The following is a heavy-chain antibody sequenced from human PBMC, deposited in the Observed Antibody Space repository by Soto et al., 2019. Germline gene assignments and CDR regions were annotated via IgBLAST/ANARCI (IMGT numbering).Heavy chain of an antibody. D-gene: IGHD3-22*01. CDR3: AHSRPLVVVNYGSDAFDI. J-gene: IGHJ3*02. CDR1: GFSLSTSGVG. V-gene: IGHV2-5*02. CDR2: IYWDDDK. Sequence: QITLKESGPTLVKPTQTLTLTCTFSGFSLSTSGVGVGWIRQPPGKALEWLALIYWDDDKRYSPSLKSRLTITKDTSKNQVVLTMTNMDPVDTATYYCAHSRPLVVVNYGSDAFDIWGQGTMATVSS.